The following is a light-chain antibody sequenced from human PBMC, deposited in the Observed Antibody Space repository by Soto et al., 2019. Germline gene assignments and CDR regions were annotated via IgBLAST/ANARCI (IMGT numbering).Light chain of an antibody. V-gene: IGLV4-69*01. J-gene: IGLJ2*01. Sequence: QAVVTQAPSASASLGASVKLTCTLDSGHSSYAIAWHQQQPDKVPRYLMKLNSDGSHSKGDGIPDRISGSSSGAERYLTISSLQSEDEADYYCQTWATDTVVFGGGTKVTVL. CDR2: LNSDGSH. CDR3: QTWATDTVV. CDR1: SGHSSYA.